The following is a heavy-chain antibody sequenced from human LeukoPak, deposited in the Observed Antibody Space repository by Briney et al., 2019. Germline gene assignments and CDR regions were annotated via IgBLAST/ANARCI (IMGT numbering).Heavy chain of an antibody. V-gene: IGHV4-34*01. CDR3: ARVRLLWFGEPHHDAFDI. J-gene: IGHJ3*02. CDR1: GGSFSGYY. Sequence: SETLSLTCAVYGGSFSGYYWSWIRQPPGKGLEWIGEINHSGSTNYNPSLKSRVTISVDTSTNQFSLKLSSVTAADTAVYYCARVRLLWFGEPHHDAFDIWGQGAMVTVSS. CDR2: INHSGST. D-gene: IGHD3-10*01.